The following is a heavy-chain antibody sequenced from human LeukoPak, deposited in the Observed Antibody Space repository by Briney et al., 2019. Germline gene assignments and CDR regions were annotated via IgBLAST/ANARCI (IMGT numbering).Heavy chain of an antibody. Sequence: ASVKVSCKASGYTFPSYFMHWVRQAPGQGLEWMGIINPTGGSTTYAQKFQGRVTMTRDTSTSTVYMELSSLRSDDTAVYYCERTAARRFDYWAREPWSPSPQ. J-gene: IGHJ4*02. CDR3: ERTAARRFDY. V-gene: IGHV1-46*01. CDR2: INPTGGST. CDR1: GYTFPSYF. D-gene: IGHD6-6*01.